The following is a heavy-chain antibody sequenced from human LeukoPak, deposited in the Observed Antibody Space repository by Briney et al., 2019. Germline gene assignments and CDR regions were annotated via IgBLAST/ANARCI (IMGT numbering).Heavy chain of an antibody. Sequence: ASVKVSCTASGYTFTDYALHWVRQAPGQSLEWMGWITTGRGETRYSQEFQRRITFTRDTSASTVYMDLSDLRSDDTAVYYCARDNDSSGYYGYFDYWGQGTLVTVSS. V-gene: IGHV1-3*04. CDR3: ARDNDSSGYYGYFDY. D-gene: IGHD3-22*01. CDR2: ITTGRGET. CDR1: GYTFTDYA. J-gene: IGHJ4*02.